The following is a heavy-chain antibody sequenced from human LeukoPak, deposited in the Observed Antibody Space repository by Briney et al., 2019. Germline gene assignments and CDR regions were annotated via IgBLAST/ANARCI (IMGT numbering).Heavy chain of an antibody. CDR3: AKVRGTYSSGYFFDY. J-gene: IGHJ4*02. CDR2: ISWNSGYI. V-gene: IGHV3-9*01. D-gene: IGHD6-19*01. Sequence: PGGSLRLSCAASGFTFIAYGMQWVRQAPGKGLEWLSIISWNSGYIGYADSVKGRFTISRDNAKKSLDLQMNSLRAEDTAFYYCAKVRGTYSSGYFFDYWGQGTLVIVSS. CDR1: GFTFIAYG.